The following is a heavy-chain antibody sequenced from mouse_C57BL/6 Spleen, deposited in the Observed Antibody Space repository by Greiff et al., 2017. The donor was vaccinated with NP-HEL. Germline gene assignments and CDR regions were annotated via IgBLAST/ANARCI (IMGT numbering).Heavy chain of an antibody. V-gene: IGHV1-59*01. D-gene: IGHD3-3*01. J-gene: IGHJ1*03. CDR2: IDPSDSYT. CDR3: ARKGGTWYFDV. CDR1: GYTFTSYW. Sequence: VQLQQPGAELVRPGTSVKLSCKASGYTFTSYWMHWVKQRPGQGLEWIGVIDPSDSYTNYNQKFKGKATLTVDTSSSTAYMPLSSLTSEDSAVYYCARKGGTWYFDVWGTGTTVTVSS.